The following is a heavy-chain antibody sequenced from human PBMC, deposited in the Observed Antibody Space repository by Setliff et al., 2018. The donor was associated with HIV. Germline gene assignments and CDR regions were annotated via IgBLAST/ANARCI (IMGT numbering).Heavy chain of an antibody. D-gene: IGHD3-3*01. CDR1: GGPFATYA. Sequence: SVKVSCKASGGPFATYAINWVRQAPGQGLEWMGRIVPIFGPGDYAQTFEGRITIMADRSTTTVHMELSGLTSDDTAMYYCARAGRLTYYNFWSGRGRFDPWGQGTLVTVSS. CDR3: ARAGRLTYYNFWSGRGRFDP. CDR2: IVPIFGPG. J-gene: IGHJ5*02. V-gene: IGHV1-69*06.